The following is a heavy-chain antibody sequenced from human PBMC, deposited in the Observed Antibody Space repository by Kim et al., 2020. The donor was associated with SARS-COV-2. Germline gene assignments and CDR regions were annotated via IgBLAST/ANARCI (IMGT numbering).Heavy chain of an antibody. CDR3: ARGPF. V-gene: IGHV3-74*01. Sequence: NDGSTPSYAASVKGRFTLSRDNSKNPLFLQMTSLRADDTGVYYCARGPFWGQGTLVTVSS. J-gene: IGHJ4*02. CDR2: NDGSTP.